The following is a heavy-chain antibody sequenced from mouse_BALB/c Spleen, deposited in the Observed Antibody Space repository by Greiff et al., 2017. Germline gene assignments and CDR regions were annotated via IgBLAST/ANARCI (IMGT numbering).Heavy chain of an antibody. D-gene: IGHD2-4*01. CDR1: GYTFTSYY. V-gene: IGHV1S81*02. J-gene: IGHJ3*01. CDR3: KRGSCEYDSGWFAY. Sequence: QVQLQQSGADLVKPGASVKLSCKASGYTFTSYYMYWVKQRPGQGLEWIGEINPSNGGTNFNEKFKSKATLTVDKSSSTAYMQLSSLTSEDSAVYYCKRGSCEYDSGWFAYWGQGTLVTVSA. CDR2: INPSNGGT.